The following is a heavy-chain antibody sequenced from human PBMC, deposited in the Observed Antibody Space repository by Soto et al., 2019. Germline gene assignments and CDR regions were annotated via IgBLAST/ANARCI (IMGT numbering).Heavy chain of an antibody. CDR3: ARNRYGGYDFDS. V-gene: IGHV4-4*02. CDR1: SGSITSSLW. D-gene: IGHD5-12*01. CDR2: FAQSVYI. J-gene: IGHJ4*02. Sequence: QVQLQESGPGLVKPSGTLSLTCTVSSGSITSSLWWSWVRQSPGKGLEGIGEFAQSVYIHSIPSLKSRLTISLDKSTNRFSLRLTSVTAADTAVYYCARNRYGGYDFDSWGQGSLVTVSS.